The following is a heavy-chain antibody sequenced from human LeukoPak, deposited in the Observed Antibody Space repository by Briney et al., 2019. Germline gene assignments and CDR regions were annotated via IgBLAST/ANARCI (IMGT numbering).Heavy chain of an antibody. V-gene: IGHV7-4-1*02. CDR1: GYTFTSYA. J-gene: IGHJ5*02. CDR2: INTNTGNP. CDR3: ARDRQTIAVAGINWFDP. D-gene: IGHD6-19*01. Sequence: ASVKVSCKASGYTFTSYAMNWVRQAPEQGLEWMGWINTNTGNPTYAQGFTGRFVFSWDTSVSTAYLQISSLKAEDTAVYYCARDRQTIAVAGINWFDPWGQGTLVTVSS.